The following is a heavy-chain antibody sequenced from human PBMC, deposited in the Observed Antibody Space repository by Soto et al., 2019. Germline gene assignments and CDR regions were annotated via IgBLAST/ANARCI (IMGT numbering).Heavy chain of an antibody. J-gene: IGHJ5*02. CDR1: GGSISSSSYY. CDR3: ARHARDIVVVVAATNWFDP. V-gene: IGHV4-39*01. CDR2: IYYSGST. Sequence: QLQLQESGPGLVKPSETLSLTCTVSGGSISSSSYYWGWIRQPPGKGLEWIGSIYYSGSTYYNPSLKSRVTISVDTSKNQFSLKLSSVTAADTAVYYCARHARDIVVVVAATNWFDPWGQGTLVTVPS. D-gene: IGHD2-15*01.